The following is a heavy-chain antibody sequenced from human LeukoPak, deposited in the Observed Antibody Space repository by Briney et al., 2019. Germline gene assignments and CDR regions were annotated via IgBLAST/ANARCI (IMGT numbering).Heavy chain of an antibody. Sequence: VGSLRLSCSASGFTFSIYSMNWVRQAPGKGLEWVSYIDSRSGTIYYADSVKGRFTISRDNAKNSLYLQMNSLRDEDTAMYYCAREFNNYCNDWGQGTLATVSS. CDR1: GFTFSIYS. J-gene: IGHJ4*02. V-gene: IGHV3-48*02. CDR2: IDSRSGTI. CDR3: AREFNNYCND. D-gene: IGHD5-24*01.